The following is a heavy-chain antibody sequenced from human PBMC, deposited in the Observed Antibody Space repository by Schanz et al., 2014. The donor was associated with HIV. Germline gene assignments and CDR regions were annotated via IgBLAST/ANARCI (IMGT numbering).Heavy chain of an antibody. CDR2: ISYDGSNK. CDR3: AKGLRQWLVLGVSDY. Sequence: VQLVESGGGLVQPGGSLKLSCAVSGFTFSNYGMHWVRQAPGKGLEWVAVISYDGSNKYYADSLKGRFTIARDNSKNTLYLQMNSLRAEDTAVYYCAKGLRQWLVLGVSDYWGQGTLVTVSS. D-gene: IGHD6-19*01. V-gene: IGHV3-30*18. CDR1: GFTFSNYG. J-gene: IGHJ4*02.